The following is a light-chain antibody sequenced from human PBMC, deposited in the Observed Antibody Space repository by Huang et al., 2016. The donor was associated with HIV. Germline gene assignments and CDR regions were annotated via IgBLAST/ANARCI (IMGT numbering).Light chain of an antibody. J-gene: IGKJ4*01. V-gene: IGKV3-20*01. CDR1: QIVGSSY. Sequence: EVVLTQSPGTLSLSLGERATLSCRASQIVGSSYLAWYQQKPGQAPRLLIYGASSRASGNRDRFSGGGSGTDFTLTINRLEPEEFAMYYCQQFGDPFTFGGGTKVEIK. CDR2: GAS. CDR3: QQFGDPFT.